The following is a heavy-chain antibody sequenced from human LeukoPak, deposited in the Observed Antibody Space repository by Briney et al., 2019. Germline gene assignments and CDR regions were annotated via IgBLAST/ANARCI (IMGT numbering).Heavy chain of an antibody. CDR1: GGSISSSSYY. V-gene: IGHV4-61*05. Sequence: PSETLSLTCTVSGGSISSSSYYWGWIRQPPGKGLEGIVYIYYSGSTNYNPSLKSRVTISVDTSKNQFSLKLSSVTAADTAVYYCARNRLGYYDSSGYLDYWGQGTLVTVSS. D-gene: IGHD3-22*01. CDR3: ARNRLGYYDSSGYLDY. CDR2: IYYSGST. J-gene: IGHJ4*02.